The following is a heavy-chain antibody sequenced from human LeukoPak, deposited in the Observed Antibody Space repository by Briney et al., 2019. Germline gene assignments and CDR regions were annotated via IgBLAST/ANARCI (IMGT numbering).Heavy chain of an antibody. J-gene: IGHJ6*02. CDR1: GFIFNNYA. Sequence: GGSLRLSCTASGFIFNNYAMSWVRQAPGQGLEWVSGISWNSGSIGYADSVKGRFTISRDNAKNSLYLQMNSLRAEDTALYYCAKDMGMVRGYYYYGMDVWGQGTTVTVSS. D-gene: IGHD3-10*01. CDR3: AKDMGMVRGYYYYGMDV. CDR2: ISWNSGSI. V-gene: IGHV3-9*01.